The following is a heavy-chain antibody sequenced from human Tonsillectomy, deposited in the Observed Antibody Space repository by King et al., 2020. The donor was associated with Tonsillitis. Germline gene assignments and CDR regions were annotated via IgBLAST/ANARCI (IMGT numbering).Heavy chain of an antibody. Sequence: VQLQESGPGLVKPSETLSLTCAVSGYSISSGYYWGWIRQPPGKGLEWIGSIYHSGSTYYNPSLKSRVTISVDTSKNQFSLKLSSVTAADTAVYYCERVTLRRYGEFAGYWGQGTLVTVSS. CDR1: GYSISSGYY. V-gene: IGHV4-38-2*01. J-gene: IGHJ4*02. CDR2: IYHSGST. D-gene: IGHD3-10*01. CDR3: ERVTLRRYGEFAGY.